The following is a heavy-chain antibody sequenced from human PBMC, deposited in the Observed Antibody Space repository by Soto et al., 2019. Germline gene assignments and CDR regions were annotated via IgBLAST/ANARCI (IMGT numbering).Heavy chain of an antibody. Sequence: IPGKGLEWMGRIDPSDSYTNYSPSFQGHVTISADKSISTAYLQWSSLKASDTAMYYCARWGYCSGGSCYGFDPWGQGTLVTVSS. D-gene: IGHD2-15*01. CDR2: IDPSDSYT. J-gene: IGHJ5*02. V-gene: IGHV5-10-1*01. CDR3: ARWGYCSGGSCYGFDP.